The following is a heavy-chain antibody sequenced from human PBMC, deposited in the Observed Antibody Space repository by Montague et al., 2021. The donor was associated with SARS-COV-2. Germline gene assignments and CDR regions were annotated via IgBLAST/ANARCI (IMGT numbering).Heavy chain of an antibody. J-gene: IGHJ4*02. CDR1: GGSVSGRSYY. CDR2: IYYSGST. D-gene: IGHD4-23*01. CDR3: ARRGDYGGPRFDY. V-gene: IGHV4-39*01. Sequence: ETLSLTCTVSGGSVSGRSYYWGWIRQPPGKGLEWIGSIYYSGSTHYNPSLKSRVTISVDTSKNQFSLKLSSVTAADTAVYYCARRGDYGGPRFDYWGQGTLVSVSS.